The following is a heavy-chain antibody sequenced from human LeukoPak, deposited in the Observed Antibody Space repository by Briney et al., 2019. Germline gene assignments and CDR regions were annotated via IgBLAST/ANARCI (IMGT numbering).Heavy chain of an antibody. J-gene: IGHJ5*02. Sequence: PGGSLRLSCAASGFTFSSYAMSWVRQAPGKGLEWVSAISGSGGSTYYADSVKGRFTISRDNSKNTLYLQMNSLRAEDTAVYYCAKGVSISYGFGNWFDPWGQGTLVTVSS. D-gene: IGHD5-18*01. CDR2: ISGSGGST. V-gene: IGHV3-23*01. CDR3: AKGVSISYGFGNWFDP. CDR1: GFTFSSYA.